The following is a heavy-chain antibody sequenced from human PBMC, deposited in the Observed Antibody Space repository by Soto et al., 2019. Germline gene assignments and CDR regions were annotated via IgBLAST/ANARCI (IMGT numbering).Heavy chain of an antibody. CDR1: GGTFSSYA. CDR2: IIPIFGTA. V-gene: IGHV1-69*01. D-gene: IGHD4-17*01. J-gene: IGHJ3*02. CDR3: ARYRTRLSGDHTIDHDAFDI. Sequence: QVQLVQSGAEVKKPGSSVKVSCKASGGTFSSYAISWVRQAPGQGLEWMGGIIPIFGTANYAQKFQGRVTITADESTSTAYMELSSLRSEDTAVYYCARYRTRLSGDHTIDHDAFDIWGQGTMVTVSS.